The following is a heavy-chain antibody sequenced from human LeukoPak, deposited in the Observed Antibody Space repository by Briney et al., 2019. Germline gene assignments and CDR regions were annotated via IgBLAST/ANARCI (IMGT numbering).Heavy chain of an antibody. Sequence: SETLSLTCTVSGGSISSSSYYWGWIRQPPGKGLEWIGSIYYSGSTYYNPSLKSRVTISVDTSKNQFSLKLSSVTAADTAVYYCARGKRWLQFTFDYWGQGTLVTVSS. CDR2: IYYSGST. V-gene: IGHV4-39*07. CDR3: ARGKRWLQFTFDY. CDR1: GGSISSSSYY. J-gene: IGHJ4*02. D-gene: IGHD5-24*01.